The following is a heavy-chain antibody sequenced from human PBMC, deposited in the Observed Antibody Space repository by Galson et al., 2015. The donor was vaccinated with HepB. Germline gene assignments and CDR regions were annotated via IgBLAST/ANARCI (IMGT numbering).Heavy chain of an antibody. CDR3: AKGSGSHSSSWYYFDY. CDR2: IKQDGSEK. V-gene: IGHV3-7*01. J-gene: IGHJ4*02. Sequence: SLRLSCAASGFTFSSYWMSWVRQAPGKGLEWVANIKQDGSEKYYVDSVKGRFTISRDNAKNSLYLQMNSLRAEDTAVYYCAKGSGSHSSSWYYFDYWGQGTLVTVSS. D-gene: IGHD6-13*01. CDR1: GFTFSSYW.